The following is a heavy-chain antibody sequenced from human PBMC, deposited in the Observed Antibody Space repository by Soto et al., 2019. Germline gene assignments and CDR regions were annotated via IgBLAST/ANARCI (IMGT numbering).Heavy chain of an antibody. D-gene: IGHD4-4*01. CDR1: GGSISSYY. Sequence: PSETLSLTCTVSGGSISSYYWSWIRQPPGKGLEWIGYIYYSGSTNYNPSLKSRVTISVDTSKNQFSLKLSSVTAADTAVYYCARVRSTTVTRSYYYYGMDVWGQGTTVTV. CDR3: ARVRSTTVTRSYYYYGMDV. CDR2: IYYSGST. V-gene: IGHV4-59*01. J-gene: IGHJ6*02.